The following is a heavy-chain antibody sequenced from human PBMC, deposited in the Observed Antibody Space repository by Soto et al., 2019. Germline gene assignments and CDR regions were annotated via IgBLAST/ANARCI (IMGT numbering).Heavy chain of an antibody. CDR1: GVTSGGYW. V-gene: IGHV3-53*01. D-gene: IGHD3-22*01. CDR2: INSGGST. Sequence: AGGFLRLSCAAAGVTSGGYWMHCVRQAPGKGLVWVSRINSGGSTYYADSVKGRFTISRDNSKNTLYLQMNSLRAEDTAVYYCARNYYDSGGGFDYWGQGTLVTVSS. J-gene: IGHJ4*02. CDR3: ARNYYDSGGGFDY.